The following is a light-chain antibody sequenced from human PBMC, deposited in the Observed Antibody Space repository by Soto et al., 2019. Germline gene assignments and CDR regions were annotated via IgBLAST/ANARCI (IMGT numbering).Light chain of an antibody. CDR1: QSVNIN. Sequence: EIMMTQSPGTLSVSPGEGATISCTASQSVNINLAWYQQKPGQPPRLLLYGASTRATGIPVRFRGSGSGTEFTLTLRSLQSADSAVYYCHQYNSWPRGTFGPGTKVEIK. CDR2: GAS. V-gene: IGKV3-15*01. J-gene: IGKJ3*01. CDR3: HQYNSWPRGT.